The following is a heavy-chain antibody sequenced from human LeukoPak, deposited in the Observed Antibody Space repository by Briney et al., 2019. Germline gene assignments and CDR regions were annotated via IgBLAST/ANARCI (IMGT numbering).Heavy chain of an antibody. Sequence: GASAKVSCKASGYTFTSYDINWVRQATGQGLEWMGWMNPNSGNTGYAQKFQGRVTMTTDTSTSTAYMELRSLRSDDTAVYYCARARVNWNAPLYYFDYWGQGTLVTVSS. CDR3: ARARVNWNAPLYYFDY. CDR1: GYTFTSYD. CDR2: MNPNSGNT. J-gene: IGHJ4*02. V-gene: IGHV1-8*02. D-gene: IGHD1-1*01.